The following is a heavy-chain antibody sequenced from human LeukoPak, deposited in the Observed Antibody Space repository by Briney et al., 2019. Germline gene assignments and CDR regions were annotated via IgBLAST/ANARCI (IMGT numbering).Heavy chain of an antibody. D-gene: IGHD3/OR15-3a*01. CDR1: GFTFSSYG. CDR2: IRYDGSNK. CDR3: ARGVVGLGYYMDV. J-gene: IGHJ6*03. V-gene: IGHV3-30*02. Sequence: GGSLRLSCAASGFTFSSYGMHWVRQAPGKGLEWVAFIRYDGSNKKYADSLKGRFTISRDNSKNSLYLQMNSLRAEDTAVYYCARGVVGLGYYMDVWGKGTTVTISS.